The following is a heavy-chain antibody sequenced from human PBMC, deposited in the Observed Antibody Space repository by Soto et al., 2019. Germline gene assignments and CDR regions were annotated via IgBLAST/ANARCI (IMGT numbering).Heavy chain of an antibody. V-gene: IGHV3-23*01. CDR3: VKETVAAAYGETSPFDF. CDR2: IAGSGGDT. J-gene: IGHJ4*02. D-gene: IGHD2-15*01. CDR1: GFTFSSYA. Sequence: EVQLLESGGGLVQPGGSLRLSCAASGFTFSSYAMGWVRQAPGTGLEWVSVIAGSGGDTSFADSVKGRFTISRDNSKNTLYLHMNILRAEDTARYYCVKETVAAAYGETSPFDFWGQGTLVTVSS.